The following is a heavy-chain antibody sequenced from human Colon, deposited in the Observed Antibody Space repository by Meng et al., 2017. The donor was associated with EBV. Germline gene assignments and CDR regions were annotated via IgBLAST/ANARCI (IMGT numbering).Heavy chain of an antibody. Sequence: QVQLQESGPGLVKPSXXLSLTCTVSGGSISSYYWSWIRQPPGKGLEWIGYIYYSGSTNYNPSLKSRVTISVDTSKNQFSLKLSSVTAADTAVYYCARGFQYYDLIVWFDPWGQGTLVHVSS. CDR3: ARGFQYYDLIVWFDP. CDR2: IYYSGST. D-gene: IGHD3-3*01. V-gene: IGHV4-59*01. J-gene: IGHJ5*02. CDR1: GGSISSYY.